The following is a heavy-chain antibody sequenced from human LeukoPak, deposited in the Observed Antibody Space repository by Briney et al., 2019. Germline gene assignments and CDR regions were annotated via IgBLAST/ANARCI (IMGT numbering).Heavy chain of an antibody. CDR2: ISYDGSNK. CDR1: GFTFSSYG. J-gene: IGHJ4*02. CDR3: ARDHKDVLRFLEWLYGGTVPTASFDY. D-gene: IGHD3-3*01. V-gene: IGHV3-30*03. Sequence: GGSLRLSCAASGFTFSSYGMHWVRQAPGKGLEWVAVISYDGSNKYYADSVKGRFTISRDNSKNTLYLQMNSLRAEDTAVYYCARDHKDVLRFLEWLYGGTVPTASFDYWGQVALVTVSS.